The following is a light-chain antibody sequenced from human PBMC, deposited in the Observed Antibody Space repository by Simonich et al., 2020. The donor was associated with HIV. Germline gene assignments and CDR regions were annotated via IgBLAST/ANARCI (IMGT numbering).Light chain of an antibody. CDR2: KAS. CDR3: QQANSFPYT. J-gene: IGKJ2*01. V-gene: IGKV1-5*03. CDR1: QSISSW. Sequence: DIQMTQSPSTLSASVGDRVTITCRASQSISSWLAWYQQKPGKAPKLLIYKASSLESGVPSRFSGSGSGTEFTLTISSPQPDDFATYYCQQANSFPYTFGQGTKLEIK.